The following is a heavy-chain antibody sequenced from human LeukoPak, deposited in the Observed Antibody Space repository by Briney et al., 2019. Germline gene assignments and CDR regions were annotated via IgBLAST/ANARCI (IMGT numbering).Heavy chain of an antibody. CDR3: ARDVSPKGVVHY. J-gene: IGHJ4*02. V-gene: IGHV4-39*07. CDR1: GDSISSGAYY. CDR2: IYYSGST. Sequence: SETLSLTCTVSGDSISSGAYYWGWIRQPPGKGLEWIGSIYYSGSTYDNPSLKSRVTISVDTSRNQFSLKLSSVTAADTAVYYCARDVSPKGVVHYWAQGTLVTVPS. D-gene: IGHD2-15*01.